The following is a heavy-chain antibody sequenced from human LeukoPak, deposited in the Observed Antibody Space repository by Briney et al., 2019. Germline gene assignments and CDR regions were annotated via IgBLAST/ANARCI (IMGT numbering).Heavy chain of an antibody. CDR2: IYVGDSDI. V-gene: IGHV5-51*01. CDR3: ARHGYSYGLSFDY. Sequence: GESLKISCKGSGYSFSSYYIDRVRQMPGKGLEWMGVIYVGDSDIRYSPSLQGQVTISVDKSISTAYLQWSSLKASDTAIYFCARHGYSYGLSFDYWGQGTLVTVSS. J-gene: IGHJ4*02. D-gene: IGHD5-18*01. CDR1: GYSFSSYY.